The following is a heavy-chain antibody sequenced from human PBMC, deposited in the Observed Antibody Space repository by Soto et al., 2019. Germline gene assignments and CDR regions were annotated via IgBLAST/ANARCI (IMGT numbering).Heavy chain of an antibody. D-gene: IGHD1-26*01. CDR3: ARERVAVGATRGYYFDY. Sequence: QVQLVQSGAEVKKPGSSVKVSCKASGGTFSSYAISWVRQAPGQGLEWMGGIIPIFGTANYAQKFQGRVTITADESTSTAYMELSSLRSEDTAVYYCARERVAVGATRGYYFDYWGQGTLVTVSS. V-gene: IGHV1-69*01. CDR1: GGTFSSYA. J-gene: IGHJ4*02. CDR2: IIPIFGTA.